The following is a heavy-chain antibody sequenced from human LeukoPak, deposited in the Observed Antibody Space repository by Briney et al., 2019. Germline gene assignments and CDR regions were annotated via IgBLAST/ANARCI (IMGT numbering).Heavy chain of an antibody. CDR3: ARDQDSSSGPADAFDI. Sequence: GGSLRLSCAASGFTFSDYYMSWIRQAPGKGLEWVSYISSSGSTIYYADSVKGRFTISRDNAKNSLYLQMNSLRAEDTAVYYCARDQDSSSGPADAFDIWGQGTMVTVSS. D-gene: IGHD6-6*01. V-gene: IGHV3-11*04. CDR1: GFTFSDYY. CDR2: ISSSGSTI. J-gene: IGHJ3*02.